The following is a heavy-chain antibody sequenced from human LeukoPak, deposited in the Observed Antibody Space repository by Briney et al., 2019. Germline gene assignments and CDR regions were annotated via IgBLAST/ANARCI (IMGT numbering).Heavy chain of an antibody. CDR1: GYTFTSYA. D-gene: IGHD6-13*01. CDR2: INTNTGNP. J-gene: IGHJ5*02. Sequence: GASVKVSCKASGYTFTSYAMNWVRQAPGQGLEWMGWINTNTGNPTYAQGFTGRFVFSLDTSVSTAYLQISSLKAEDTAVYYCARDSHSSSWPNNWFDPWGQGTLVTVSS. V-gene: IGHV7-4-1*02. CDR3: ARDSHSSSWPNNWFDP.